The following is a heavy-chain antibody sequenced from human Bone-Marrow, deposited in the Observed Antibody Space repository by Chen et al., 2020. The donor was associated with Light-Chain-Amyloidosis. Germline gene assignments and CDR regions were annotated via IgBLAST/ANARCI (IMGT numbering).Heavy chain of an antibody. CDR2: INPSGST. V-gene: IGHV4-34*01. Sequence: QVQLQQWGAGLLKPSETLSLTCAVYGGSFSGYYWSWIRQPPGKGLAWIGEINPSGSTNYNPSLKSRVTISVDTSKNQFSLKLSSVTAADTAVYYCARGSPIVVVPAAQEVGAFDIWGQGTMVTVSS. CDR1: GGSFSGYY. D-gene: IGHD2-2*01. CDR3: ARGSPIVVVPAAQEVGAFDI. J-gene: IGHJ3*02.